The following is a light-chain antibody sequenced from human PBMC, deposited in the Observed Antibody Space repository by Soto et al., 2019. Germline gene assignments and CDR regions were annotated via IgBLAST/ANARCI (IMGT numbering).Light chain of an antibody. CDR2: WAS. Sequence: IVMTQSPDSLAVSLGERATINCKSSQSLLYTSNNKNYLAWFQQKPGQPPRLLIYWASTRESGVPDRFSGSGSGTDFTLTISSRQSEDVAVYYCQQYYSNPELTFGGGTKVEIK. CDR3: QQYYSNPELT. V-gene: IGKV4-1*01. CDR1: QSLLYTSNNKNY. J-gene: IGKJ4*01.